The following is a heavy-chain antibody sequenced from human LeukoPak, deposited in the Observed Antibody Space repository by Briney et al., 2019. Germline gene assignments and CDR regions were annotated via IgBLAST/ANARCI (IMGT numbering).Heavy chain of an antibody. J-gene: IGHJ2*01. D-gene: IGHD2-2*01. CDR2: ISGSGGST. CDR1: GFTFSSYA. V-gene: IGHV3-23*01. CDR3: AKGPPGYCSSTSCYLKWYFDL. Sequence: GGSLRLSCAASGFTFSSYAMSWVRQAPGKGLEWVSAISGSGGSTYYADSVKGRFTISRDNSKNTLYLQMNSLRAEDTAVYYCAKGPPGYCSSTSCYLKWYFDLWGRGTLVTVPS.